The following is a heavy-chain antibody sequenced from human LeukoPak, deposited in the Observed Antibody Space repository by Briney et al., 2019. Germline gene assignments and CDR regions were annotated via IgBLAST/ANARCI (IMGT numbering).Heavy chain of an antibody. CDR2: IIPIFGTA. CDR3: AREGHSSSWYGY. CDR1: GYTFTSYA. J-gene: IGHJ4*02. D-gene: IGHD6-13*01. Sequence: ASVKVSCKASGYTFTSYAISWVRQAPGQGLEWMGGIIPIFGTANYAQKFQGRVTITADESTSTAYMELSSLRSEDTAVYYCAREGHSSSWYGYWGQGTLVTVSS. V-gene: IGHV1-69*13.